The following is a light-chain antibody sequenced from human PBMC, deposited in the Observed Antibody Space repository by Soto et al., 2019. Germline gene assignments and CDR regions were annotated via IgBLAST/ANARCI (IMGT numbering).Light chain of an antibody. CDR3: SSFRSTSTLYV. CDR2: DVS. CDR1: SSDVGAYNY. Sequence: QSALTQPASVSGSPGQSITISCTGTSSDVGAYNYVSWYQQHPRKAPKLMIYDVSNRPSGVSNRFSGSKSGNTASLTISGFQAEDEADYYCSSFRSTSTLYVFGTGTKVTVL. J-gene: IGLJ1*01. V-gene: IGLV2-14*01.